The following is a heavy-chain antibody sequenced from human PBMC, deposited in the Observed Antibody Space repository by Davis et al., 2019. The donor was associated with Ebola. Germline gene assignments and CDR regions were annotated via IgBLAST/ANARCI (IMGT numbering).Heavy chain of an antibody. Sequence: AASVKVSCKASGGTFSSYAISWVRQAPGQGLEWMGGIIPIFGTANYAQKLQGRVTMTTDTSTSTAYMELRSLRSDDTAVYYCARGGSSSWYVGWFDPWGQGTLVTVSS. CDR1: GGTFSSYA. CDR2: IIPIFGTA. J-gene: IGHJ5*02. CDR3: ARGGSSSWYVGWFDP. D-gene: IGHD6-13*01. V-gene: IGHV1-69*05.